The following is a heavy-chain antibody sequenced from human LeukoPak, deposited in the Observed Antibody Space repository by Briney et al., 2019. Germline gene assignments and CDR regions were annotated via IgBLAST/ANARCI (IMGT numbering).Heavy chain of an antibody. Sequence: GGSLRLSCAASGFTFSSYAMSWVRQAPGKGLEWVSAISGSGGSTYYADSVKGRFTISRDNSKNTLYLQMDSLRAEDTAVYYCAKGQKPSIFGVVIPDYWGQGTLVTVSS. V-gene: IGHV3-23*01. D-gene: IGHD3-3*01. CDR2: ISGSGGST. CDR3: AKGQKPSIFGVVIPDY. CDR1: GFTFSSYA. J-gene: IGHJ4*02.